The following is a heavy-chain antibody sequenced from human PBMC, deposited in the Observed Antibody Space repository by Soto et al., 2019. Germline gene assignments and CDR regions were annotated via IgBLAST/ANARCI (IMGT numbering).Heavy chain of an antibody. CDR1: GDSVSSNSAA. CDR3: AREMYNWNPDAFDI. Sequence: SQTLSLTCASSGDSVSSNSAAWNWIRQSPSRGLEWLGRTYYRSKWYNDYAVSVKSRMTINPDTSKNQFSLQLNSVTPEDTAVSYCAREMYNWNPDAFDIWGQGTMVTVSS. J-gene: IGHJ3*02. CDR2: TYYRSKWYN. D-gene: IGHD1-20*01. V-gene: IGHV6-1*01.